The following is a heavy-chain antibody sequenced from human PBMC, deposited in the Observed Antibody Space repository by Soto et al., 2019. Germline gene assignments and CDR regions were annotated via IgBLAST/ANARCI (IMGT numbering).Heavy chain of an antibody. CDR3: ARENRYGGKYFDS. V-gene: IGHV4-39*02. Sequence: QVHLQESGPGLVKPSETLSLTCTVSGGSISSATYHWGWIRQTPGKGLEWIGTVYYSGATYYNPSLKSRVTISLDTSKNQLSLKVTSVTAADTDVYYCARENRYGGKYFDSWGQGILVTVSS. J-gene: IGHJ4*02. D-gene: IGHD3-10*01. CDR2: VYYSGAT. CDR1: GGSISSATYH.